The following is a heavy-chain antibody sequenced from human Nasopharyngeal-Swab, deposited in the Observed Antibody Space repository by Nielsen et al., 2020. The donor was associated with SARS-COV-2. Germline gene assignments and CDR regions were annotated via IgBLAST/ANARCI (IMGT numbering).Heavy chain of an antibody. CDR1: GYTFTSYY. Sequence: ASVKVSCKASGYTFTSYYLHWVRQAPGQGLEWMGIINPTDGSTSYAQKFGGRVPMTRVTSTSTVYMELNSLRSDDTAVYYCARVLPFRITGTSGMDVWGQGTTVTVSS. D-gene: IGHD1-7*01. CDR3: ARVLPFRITGTSGMDV. CDR2: INPTDGST. J-gene: IGHJ6*02. V-gene: IGHV1-46*01.